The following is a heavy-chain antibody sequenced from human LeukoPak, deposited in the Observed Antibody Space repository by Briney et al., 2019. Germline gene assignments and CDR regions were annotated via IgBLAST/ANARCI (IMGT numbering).Heavy chain of an antibody. Sequence: PSETLSLTCAVYGGSFSGYYWSWIRQPPGKGLEWIGEINHSGSTNYNSSLESRVTVSVDTSKNQFSLKISSVTAADTAVYFCARVHGPLDYWGQGILVIVSS. CDR1: GGSFSGYY. CDR3: ARVHGPLDY. V-gene: IGHV4-34*01. CDR2: INHSGST. D-gene: IGHD4-17*01. J-gene: IGHJ4*02.